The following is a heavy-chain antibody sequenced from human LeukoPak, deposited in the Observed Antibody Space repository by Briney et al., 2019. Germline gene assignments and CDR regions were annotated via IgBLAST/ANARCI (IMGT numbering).Heavy chain of an antibody. Sequence: SVKVSCKASGGTFSSYAISWVRQAPGQGLEWMGGIVPIFGTANYAQKFQGRVTITTDESTSTAYMELSSLRSEDTAVYYCAKDRGHCSTTNCFTRGNYFDFWGQGTLVTVSS. J-gene: IGHJ4*02. CDR1: GGTFSSYA. CDR3: AKDRGHCSTTNCFTRGNYFDF. V-gene: IGHV1-69*05. CDR2: IVPIFGTA. D-gene: IGHD2-2*02.